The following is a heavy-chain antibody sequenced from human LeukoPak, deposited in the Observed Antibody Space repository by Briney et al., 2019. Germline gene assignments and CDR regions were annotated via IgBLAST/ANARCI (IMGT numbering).Heavy chain of an antibody. Sequence: PSETLSLTCTVSGGSMTVGSISTYYRSWVRQAAGKGLEWIGRSYTSATTTHNPSLTSRVTMSIDTSKNRFSLKLNSVTAADTAVYYCARGAPSDYWGQGTLVTVSS. J-gene: IGHJ4*02. CDR2: SYTSATT. V-gene: IGHV4-4*07. CDR1: GGSMTVGSISTYY. CDR3: ARGAPSDY.